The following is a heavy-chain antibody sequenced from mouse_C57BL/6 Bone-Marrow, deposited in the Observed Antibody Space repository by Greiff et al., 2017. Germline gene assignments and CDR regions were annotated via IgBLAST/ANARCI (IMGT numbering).Heavy chain of an antibody. D-gene: IGHD2-5*01. CDR2: IDPSDSYT. J-gene: IGHJ2*01. V-gene: IGHV1-69*01. Sequence: VQLQQSGAELVMPGASVKLSCKASGYTFTSYWMHWVKQRPGQGLEWIGEIDPSDSYTNYNQKFKGKSTLTVDKSSSTAYMQLSSLTSEDSAVYYCARTLYSNYDYWGQGTTLTVSS. CDR1: GYTFTSYW. CDR3: ARTLYSNYDY.